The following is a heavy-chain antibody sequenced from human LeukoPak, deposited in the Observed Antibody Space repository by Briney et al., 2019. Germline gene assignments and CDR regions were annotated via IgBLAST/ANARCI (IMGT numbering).Heavy chain of an antibody. Sequence: PGGSLRLSCAASGFTFSNYWMHWVRQAPGKGLVWVSRINSDGSSTSYAGSVKGRFTISRDNAKNTLYLQMNSLRAEDTAVYYCARAKEGRYFDYWGQGTLVTVSS. V-gene: IGHV3-74*01. CDR1: GFTFSNYW. CDR2: INSDGSST. J-gene: IGHJ4*02. CDR3: ARAKEGRYFDY.